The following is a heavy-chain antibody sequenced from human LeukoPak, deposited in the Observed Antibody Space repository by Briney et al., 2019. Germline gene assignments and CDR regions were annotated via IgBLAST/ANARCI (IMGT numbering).Heavy chain of an antibody. Sequence: SVKVSCKASGGTFSSYAISWVRQAPGQGLEWMGRIIPILGIANYAQKFQGRVTITADKSTSTAYMELSSLRSEDTAVYYCARDYRGYSYGPPSYFDYWGQGTLVTVSS. CDR1: GGTFSSYA. V-gene: IGHV1-69*04. CDR3: ARDYRGYSYGPPSYFDY. CDR2: IIPILGIA. D-gene: IGHD5-18*01. J-gene: IGHJ4*02.